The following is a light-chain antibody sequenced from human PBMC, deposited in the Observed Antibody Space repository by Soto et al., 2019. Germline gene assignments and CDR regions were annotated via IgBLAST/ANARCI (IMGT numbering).Light chain of an antibody. CDR1: QSVSSTY. J-gene: IGKJ1*01. CDR2: GAS. CDR3: HQRQSWPRT. Sequence: EIVLTQSPDTLSLSPGERATLSCRASQSVSSTYLAWFQQKPGQTPRLLISGASSRATGIPERFSGSGSGTDFTLTISRLEPEDFALYYCHQRQSWPRTFGQGTKVDI. V-gene: IGKV3D-20*02.